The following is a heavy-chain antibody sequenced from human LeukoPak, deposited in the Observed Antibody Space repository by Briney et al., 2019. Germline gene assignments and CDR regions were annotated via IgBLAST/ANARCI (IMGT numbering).Heavy chain of an antibody. CDR3: ARSSPHCSSTSCYNDAFDI. CDR1: GFTFSSYN. D-gene: IGHD2-2*02. Sequence: GGSLRLSCAASGFTFSSYNMYWVRQAPGKGLEWVSSISSSSSYIYYADSVKGRFTISRDNAKNSLYLQMNSLRAEDTAVYYCARSSPHCSSTSCYNDAFDIWGQGTMVTVSS. V-gene: IGHV3-21*01. CDR2: ISSSSSYI. J-gene: IGHJ3*02.